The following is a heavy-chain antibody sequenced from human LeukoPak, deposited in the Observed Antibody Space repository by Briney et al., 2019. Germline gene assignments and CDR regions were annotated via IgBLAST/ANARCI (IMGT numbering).Heavy chain of an antibody. J-gene: IGHJ6*03. CDR3: ARGRGSSGYYYYYMDV. CDR1: GFTFSSYW. CDR2: IKQDGSEK. V-gene: IGHV3-7*01. D-gene: IGHD6-6*01. Sequence: GGSLRLSCAASGFTFSSYWMSWVRQAPGKGLEWVANIKQDGSEKYYVDSVKGRFTISRDNAKNSLYLQMNSLRAEDTAVYYCARGRGSSGYYYYYMDVWGKGTTVTVSS.